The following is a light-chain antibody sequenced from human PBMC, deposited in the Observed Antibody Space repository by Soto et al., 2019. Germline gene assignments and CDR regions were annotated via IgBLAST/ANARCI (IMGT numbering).Light chain of an antibody. CDR2: GAS. CDR1: QTMKSEY. CDR3: QVYGSF. Sequence: EIVLTQSPGTLSLSPGERAALSCRASQTMKSEYLAWYQQKPGQAPRLLIHGASSRATGIPDRFSGRGSGTDFTLTISRLEPDVFAVYYCQVYGSFFGPGTKVDVK. V-gene: IGKV3-20*01. J-gene: IGKJ3*01.